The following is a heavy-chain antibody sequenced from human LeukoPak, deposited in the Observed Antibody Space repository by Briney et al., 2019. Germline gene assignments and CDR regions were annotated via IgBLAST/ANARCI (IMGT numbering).Heavy chain of an antibody. CDR3: AMGPDTALVKNYYMDV. D-gene: IGHD5-18*01. V-gene: IGHV3-23*01. J-gene: IGHJ6*03. Sequence: GGSLRLSCAASGLNFNNYAMSWVRQAPGKGLEWVSVISGNSATTYYADSVKGRFTTSRDNSRNTVDLHMNNLRVEDTAKYYCAMGPDTALVKNYYMDVWGTGTTVTISS. CDR2: ISGNSATT. CDR1: GLNFNNYA.